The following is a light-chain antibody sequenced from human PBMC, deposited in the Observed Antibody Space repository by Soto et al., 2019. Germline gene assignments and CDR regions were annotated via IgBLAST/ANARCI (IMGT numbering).Light chain of an antibody. CDR2: TTN. CDR1: SSNVGVNA. V-gene: IGLV1-44*01. CDR3: AAWDDSLNGPV. Sequence: QSVLTQSPSASGTPGQRVTISCSGSSSNVGVNAVNWYQQLPGTAPKLLIYTTNQRPSGVPDRFSGSKSGTSASLAISGLQSEDEADYSCAAWDDSLNGPVFGGGTKLTVL. J-gene: IGLJ3*02.